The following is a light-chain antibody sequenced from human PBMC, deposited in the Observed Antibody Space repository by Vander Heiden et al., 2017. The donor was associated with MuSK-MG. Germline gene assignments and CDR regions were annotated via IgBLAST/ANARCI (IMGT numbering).Light chain of an antibody. V-gene: IGKV1-6*01. CDR1: QGIGND. CDR2: EAS. CDR3: LHENNYPFP. J-gene: IGKJ2*01. Sequence: AIQVTQSPSSLSASVGDRVTITCRASQGIGNDLAWYQHKPGRAPKVLIYEASNLESGVPFRVSGSGFGTDFTFTITSLQPEDFATYYCLHENNYPFPFGQGTKMDIK.